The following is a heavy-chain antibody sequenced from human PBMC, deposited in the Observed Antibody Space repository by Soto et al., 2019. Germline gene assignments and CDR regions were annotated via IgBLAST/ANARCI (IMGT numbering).Heavy chain of an antibody. CDR1: GDSVSSNSAA. J-gene: IGHJ6*02. V-gene: IGHV6-1*01. CDR3: ARSGFIVGASDYYYYGMDV. D-gene: IGHD1-26*01. CDR2: TYYRSKWYN. Sequence: KQSQTLSLTCAISGDSVSSNSAAWNWIRQSPSRGLEWLGRTYYRSKWYNDYAVSVKSRITINPDTSKNQFSLQLNSVTPEDTAVYYCARSGFIVGASDYYYYGMDVWGQGTTVTVSS.